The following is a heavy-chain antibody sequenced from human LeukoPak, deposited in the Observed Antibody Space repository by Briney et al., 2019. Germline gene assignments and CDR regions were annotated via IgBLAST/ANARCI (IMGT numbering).Heavy chain of an antibody. CDR3: AREGQWQDFDY. CDR1: GFTFSTYS. D-gene: IGHD6-19*01. V-gene: IGHV3-21*01. CDR2: ISPNSVDK. J-gene: IGHJ4*02. Sequence: PGGSLRLSCAASGFTFSTYSMNWVRQTPGKGLEWVSSISPNSVDKYHADSVKGRFTISRDNAKNSLYLQMNSLRAEDTALYYCAREGQWQDFDYWGQGTLVTV.